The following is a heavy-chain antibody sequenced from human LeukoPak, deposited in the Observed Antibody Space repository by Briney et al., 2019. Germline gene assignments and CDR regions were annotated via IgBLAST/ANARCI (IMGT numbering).Heavy chain of an antibody. J-gene: IGHJ4*02. CDR3: AKSGLNRFDY. D-gene: IGHD2-15*01. CDR1: GLTFNSYG. CDR2: IVHDGNNK. Sequence: GGSLRLSCAASGLTFNSYGMHWVHQAPGKGLEWVAVIVHDGNNKYYADSVKGRFTISRDNSKNTLYLQMNSLRAEDTAVYYCAKSGLNRFDYWGQGTLVTVSS. V-gene: IGHV3-30*18.